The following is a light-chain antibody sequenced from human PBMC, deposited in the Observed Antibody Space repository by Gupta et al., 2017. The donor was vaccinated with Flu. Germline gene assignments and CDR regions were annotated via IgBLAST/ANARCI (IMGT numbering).Light chain of an antibody. CDR2: EVT. CDR3: SSYTTSRTLV. Sequence: QSXLTXXXXVXGXXXXSIXISCTGSNSYVGGYNVVSWYQQYPGKAPKLLIYEVTKRPSGVSYRFSGSKSGNTASLTIAGLQAEDEADYYCSSYTTSRTLVFGGGTKLTVL. CDR1: NSYVGGYNV. J-gene: IGLJ3*02. V-gene: IGLV2-14*01.